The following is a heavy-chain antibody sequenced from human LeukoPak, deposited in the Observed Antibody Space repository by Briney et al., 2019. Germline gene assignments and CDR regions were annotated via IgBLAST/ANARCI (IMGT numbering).Heavy chain of an antibody. V-gene: IGHV4-34*01. CDR2: IYYSGST. Sequence: SETLSLTCAVYGGSFSGYYWSRIRQPPGKGLEWIGSIYYSGSTYYNPSLKSRVTISVDTSKNQFSLKLSSVTAADTAVYYCARHGDLRFLEWFLYYWGQGTLVTVSS. J-gene: IGHJ4*02. CDR1: GGSFSGYY. D-gene: IGHD3-3*01. CDR3: ARHGDLRFLEWFLYY.